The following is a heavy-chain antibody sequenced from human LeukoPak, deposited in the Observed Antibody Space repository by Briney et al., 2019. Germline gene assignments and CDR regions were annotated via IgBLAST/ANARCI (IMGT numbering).Heavy chain of an antibody. CDR3: ARDSGYSYGFGY. CDR1: GGTFSSYA. D-gene: IGHD5-18*01. J-gene: IGHJ4*02. V-gene: IGHV1-69*04. Sequence: SVKVSCKASGGTFSSYAISWVRQAPGQGLEWMGRIIPILGIANYAQKFQGRVTITADKSTSTAYMELSSLRSEDTAVYYCARDSGYSYGFGYWGQGTLVTVSS. CDR2: IIPILGIA.